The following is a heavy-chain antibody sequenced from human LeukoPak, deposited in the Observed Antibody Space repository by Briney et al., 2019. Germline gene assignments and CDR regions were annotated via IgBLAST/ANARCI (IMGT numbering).Heavy chain of an antibody. CDR1: GYSFTSYW. CDR3: ARQFRGCSSTSCYYYGSGSVDY. Sequence: GESLKISCKGSGYSFTSYWIGWVRQMPGKGLEWMGIIYPGDSDTRYSPSFQGQVNISADKSISTAYLQWSSLKASDTAMYYCARQFRGCSSTSCYYYGSGSVDYWGQGTLVTVSS. D-gene: IGHD2-2*01. J-gene: IGHJ4*02. V-gene: IGHV5-51*01. CDR2: IYPGDSDT.